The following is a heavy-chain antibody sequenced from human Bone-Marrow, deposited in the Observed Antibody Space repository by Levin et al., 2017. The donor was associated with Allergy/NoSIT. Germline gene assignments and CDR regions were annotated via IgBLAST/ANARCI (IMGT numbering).Heavy chain of an antibody. CDR2: IYYSGST. Sequence: SQTLSLTCTVSGGSISSSYWSWIRQPPGKGLEWIGYIYYSGSTNYNPSLKSRVTISVDTSKNQFSLKLSSVTAADTAVYYCARDRGGETTVTSQGYYYGMDVWGQGTTVTVSS. J-gene: IGHJ6*02. CDR1: GGSISSSY. D-gene: IGHD4-11*01. CDR3: ARDRGGETTVTSQGYYYGMDV. V-gene: IGHV4-59*01.